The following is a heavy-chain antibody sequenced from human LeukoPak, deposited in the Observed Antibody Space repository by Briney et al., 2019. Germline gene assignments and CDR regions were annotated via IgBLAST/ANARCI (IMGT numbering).Heavy chain of an antibody. Sequence: ASVKVSCKASGFTFSGYYMHWVRQAPGQGFEWMGWINPNSGGTNFAQKFQGRVTMTRGTSINTVYMELSSLGSDDTAVYYCARESRDTAWSLDLWGQGTLVTVSS. CDR3: ARESRDTAWSLDL. CDR1: GFTFSGYY. J-gene: IGHJ4*02. V-gene: IGHV1-2*02. CDR2: INPNSGGT. D-gene: IGHD1-1*01.